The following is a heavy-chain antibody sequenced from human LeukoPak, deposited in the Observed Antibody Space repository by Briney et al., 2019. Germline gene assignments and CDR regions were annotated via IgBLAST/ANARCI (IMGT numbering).Heavy chain of an antibody. V-gene: IGHV3-30*02. D-gene: IGHD2-2*01. J-gene: IGHJ4*02. CDR3: ARAGRGCSSTSCYAHFDY. CDR1: GFTFSTYG. CDR2: IRFDGSNK. Sequence: GGSLRLSCAASGFTFSTYGMHWVRQAPGKGLEWVAFIRFDGSNKYYADSVKGRFTISRDNSKNTLYLQMNSLRAEDSAVYFCARAGRGCSSTSCYAHFDYWGRGTLVTVSS.